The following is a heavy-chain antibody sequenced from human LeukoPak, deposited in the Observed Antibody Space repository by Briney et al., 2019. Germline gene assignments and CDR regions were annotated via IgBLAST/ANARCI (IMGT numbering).Heavy chain of an antibody. CDR2: ISYSGST. D-gene: IGHD5-12*01. J-gene: IGHJ4*02. Sequence: PSETLSLTCTVSGGSISGYYWTWIRQPPGKGLEWIGYISYSGSTSSHPPLKSRVTISLDMSKSQFSLKLTSVTAADTAVYYCVRGYSGYPYYLDYWGQGTLVTVSS. V-gene: IGHV4-59*08. CDR3: VRGYSGYPYYLDY. CDR1: GGSISGYY.